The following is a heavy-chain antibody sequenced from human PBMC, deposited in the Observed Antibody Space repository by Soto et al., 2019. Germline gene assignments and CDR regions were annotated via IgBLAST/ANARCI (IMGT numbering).Heavy chain of an antibody. V-gene: IGHV3-66*01. Sequence: GGSLRLSCAASGFTVSSNYMSWVRQAPGKGLEWVSVIYSGGSTCYADSVKGRFTISRDNSKNTLYLQMNSLRAEDTAVYYCARAVEYYDILTGYSEAFDYWGQGTLVTVSS. D-gene: IGHD3-9*01. CDR2: IYSGGST. CDR1: GFTVSSNY. CDR3: ARAVEYYDILTGYSEAFDY. J-gene: IGHJ4*02.